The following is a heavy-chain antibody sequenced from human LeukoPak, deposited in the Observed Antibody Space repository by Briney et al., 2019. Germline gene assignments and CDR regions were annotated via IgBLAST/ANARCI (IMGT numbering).Heavy chain of an antibody. V-gene: IGHV3-9*03. CDR3: AKDSSSFDAFDI. CDR2: ISWNSGSI. Sequence: GRSLRLSCAASGFTFDDYAMRWVRQAPGKGLEWVSGISWNSGSIGYADSVKGRFTISRDSAKNSLYLQMNSLRAEDMALYYCAKDSSSFDAFDIWGQGTMVTVSS. CDR1: GFTFDDYA. J-gene: IGHJ3*02.